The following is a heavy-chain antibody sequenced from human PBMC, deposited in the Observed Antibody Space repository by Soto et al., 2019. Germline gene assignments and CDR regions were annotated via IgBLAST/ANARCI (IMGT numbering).Heavy chain of an antibody. CDR3: ARAYCGGDCSPFGSFFDY. J-gene: IGHJ4*02. D-gene: IGHD2-21*02. Sequence: AASVKVSCKASGGTFSSYAISWVRQAPGQGLEWMGGIIPIFGTANYAQKFQGRVTITADESTSTAYMELSSLRSEDTAVYYCARAYCGGDCSPFGSFFDYWGQGTLVTVSS. CDR2: IIPIFGTA. CDR1: GGTFSSYA. V-gene: IGHV1-69*13.